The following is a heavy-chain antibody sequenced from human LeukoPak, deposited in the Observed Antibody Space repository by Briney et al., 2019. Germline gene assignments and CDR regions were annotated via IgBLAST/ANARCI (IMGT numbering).Heavy chain of an antibody. CDR2: ISSNGGST. V-gene: IGHV3-64*01. Sequence: PGGSLRLSCAASGFTFSSYAMHWVRQAPGKGLEYVSAISSNGGSTYYANSVKGRFTVSRDNSKNTLYLQMGSLRAEDMAVYYCATLIQTTTVKXKIFDYWGQGTLVTVSS. D-gene: IGHD4-17*01. CDR1: GFTFSSYA. J-gene: IGHJ4*02. CDR3: ATLIQTTTVKXKIFDY.